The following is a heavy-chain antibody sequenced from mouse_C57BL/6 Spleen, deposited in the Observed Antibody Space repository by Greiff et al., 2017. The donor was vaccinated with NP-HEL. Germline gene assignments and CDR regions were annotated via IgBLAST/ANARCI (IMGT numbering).Heavy chain of an antibody. J-gene: IGHJ4*01. D-gene: IGHD2-4*01. CDR3: ARRHYYDRGSMDY. CDR1: GFTFSDYG. Sequence: EVKLVESGGGLVKPGGSLKLSCAASGFTFSDYGMHWVRQAPEKGLEWVAYISSGSSTIYYADTVKGRFTISRYNAKNTLFLQMTSLRSEDTAMYYCARRHYYDRGSMDYWGQGTSVTVSS. V-gene: IGHV5-17*01. CDR2: ISSGSSTI.